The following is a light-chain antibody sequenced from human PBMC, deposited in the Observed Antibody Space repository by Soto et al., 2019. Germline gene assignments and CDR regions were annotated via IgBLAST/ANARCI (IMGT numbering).Light chain of an antibody. CDR3: QQYGSSSWT. Sequence: EIVLAQSPGTLSLPPGERATLSCSASQSFNSIYLAWYQQKPGQAPRLLIYGASSRATGIPDRFSGSGSGTEFTLTISRLEPEDFAVYYCQQYGSSSWTFGQGTKVDIK. J-gene: IGKJ1*01. CDR2: GAS. CDR1: QSFNSIY. V-gene: IGKV3-20*01.